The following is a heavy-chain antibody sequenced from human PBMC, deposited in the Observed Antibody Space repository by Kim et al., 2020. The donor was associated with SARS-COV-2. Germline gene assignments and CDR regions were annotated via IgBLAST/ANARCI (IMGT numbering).Heavy chain of an antibody. V-gene: IGHV4-34*01. CDR1: GGSFSGYY. CDR2: INHSGST. CDR3: ARVGRIQRITIFGVVMAQLPPENWFDP. J-gene: IGHJ5*02. D-gene: IGHD3-3*01. Sequence: SETLSLTCAVYGGSFSGYYWSWIRQPPGKGLEWIGEINHSGSTNYNPSLKSRVTISVDTSKNQFSLKLSSVTAADTAVYYCARVGRIQRITIFGVVMAQLPPENWFDPWGQGTLVTVSS.